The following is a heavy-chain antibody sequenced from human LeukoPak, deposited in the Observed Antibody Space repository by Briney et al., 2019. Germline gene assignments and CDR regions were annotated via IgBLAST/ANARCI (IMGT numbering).Heavy chain of an antibody. V-gene: IGHV3-23*01. CDR3: AKGGYDYVWGSCLPIASYYYYGMDV. D-gene: IGHD3-16*01. CDR2: ISGSGGST. J-gene: IGHJ6*02. CDR1: GFTFSSYA. Sequence: GGSLRLSCAASGFTFSSYAMSWVRQAPGKGLEWVSAISGSGGSTYYAYSVKGRFTISRDNSKNTLYLQMNSLRAEDTAVYYCAKGGYDYVWGSCLPIASYYYYGMDVWGQGTTVTVSS.